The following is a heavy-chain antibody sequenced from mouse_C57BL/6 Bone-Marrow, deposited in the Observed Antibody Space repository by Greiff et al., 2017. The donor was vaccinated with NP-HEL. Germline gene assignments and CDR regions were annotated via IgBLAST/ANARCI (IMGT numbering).Heavy chain of an antibody. V-gene: IGHV1-18*01. CDR3: ARREFITTVVAPYYAMDY. CDR2: INPNNGGT. D-gene: IGHD1-1*01. J-gene: IGHJ4*01. Sequence: VQLQQSGPELVKPGASVKIPCKASGYTFTDYNMDWVKQSHGKSLEWIGDINPNNGGTIYNQKFKGKATLTVDKSSSTAYMELRSLTSEDTAVYYCARREFITTVVAPYYAMDYWGQGTSVTVSS. CDR1: GYTFTDYN.